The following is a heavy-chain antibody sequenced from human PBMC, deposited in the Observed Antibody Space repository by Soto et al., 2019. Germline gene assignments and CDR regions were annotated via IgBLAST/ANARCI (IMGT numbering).Heavy chain of an antibody. CDR1: GFTFSSYA. J-gene: IGHJ4*02. D-gene: IGHD3-22*01. CDR2: ISGSGGRT. CDR3: AKPTGYYYENLDY. V-gene: IGHV3-23*01. Sequence: EVQLLESGGGLVQPGGSLRLSCAASGFTFSSYAMSWVRQAPGKGLEWVSAISGSGGRTYYADSVKGRFTISRDNSKNTLYLQMNSLRAEDTAVYYCAKPTGYYYENLDYWGQGTLVTVSS.